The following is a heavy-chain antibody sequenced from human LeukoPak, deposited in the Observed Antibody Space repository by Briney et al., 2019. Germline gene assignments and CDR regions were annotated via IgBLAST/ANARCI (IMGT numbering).Heavy chain of an antibody. Sequence: GRSLRLSCAASGFTFSSYAMHWVRQAPGKGLEWVAVISYDGSNKYYADSVKGRFTISRDSSKNTLYLQMNSLRAEDTAVYYCARDPGPYSSSWQFDYWGQGTLVTVS. V-gene: IGHV3-30*04. D-gene: IGHD6-13*01. J-gene: IGHJ4*02. CDR1: GFTFSSYA. CDR2: ISYDGSNK. CDR3: ARDPGPYSSSWQFDY.